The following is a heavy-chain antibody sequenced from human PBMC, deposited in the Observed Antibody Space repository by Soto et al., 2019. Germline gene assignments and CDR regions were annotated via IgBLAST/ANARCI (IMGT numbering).Heavy chain of an antibody. CDR1: GFTFSSLG. CDR3: ARERGLIWAPFDN. V-gene: IGHV3-30-3*01. CDR2: ISYDGSKK. J-gene: IGHJ4*02. D-gene: IGHD2-21*01. Sequence: QVKLVESGGGVVQPGRSLRLSCAASGFTFSSLGMDWVRQAPGKGLEWVALISYDGSKKYYGDSVKGRFTISRDNSRNTLHLQMNGLRPEATGVYYGARERGLIWAPFDNWCQGTLVTVYS.